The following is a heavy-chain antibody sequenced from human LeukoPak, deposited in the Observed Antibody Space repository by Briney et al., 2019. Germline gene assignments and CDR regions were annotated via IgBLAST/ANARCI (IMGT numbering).Heavy chain of an antibody. J-gene: IGHJ4*02. Sequence: GAALKISCKGSGSRFPTYWIGWGRPMPGKGLEWMGIIYPGDSETRYSPSFQGQVTISADKSISTAYLQWSSLKASDTAMYYCARRQGCSSTSCPPDSWGQGTLVTVSS. CDR2: IYPGDSET. CDR1: GSRFPTYW. D-gene: IGHD2-2*01. CDR3: ARRQGCSSTSCPPDS. V-gene: IGHV5-51*01.